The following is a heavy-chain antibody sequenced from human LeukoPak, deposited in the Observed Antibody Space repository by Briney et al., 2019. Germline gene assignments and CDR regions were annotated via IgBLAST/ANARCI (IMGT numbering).Heavy chain of an antibody. CDR2: IWYDGSNM. V-gene: IGHV3-33*01. J-gene: IGHJ4*02. CDR3: ARDRGGYFDY. Sequence: GGSLRLSCAASGFTFSNYGMHWVRQAPGKGLEWLALIWYDGSNMYYADSVRGRFTISRDSSKNALCLQMNSLRAEDTAVYYCARDRGGYFDYWGQGIFVTVSS. CDR1: GFTFSNYG. D-gene: IGHD3-10*01.